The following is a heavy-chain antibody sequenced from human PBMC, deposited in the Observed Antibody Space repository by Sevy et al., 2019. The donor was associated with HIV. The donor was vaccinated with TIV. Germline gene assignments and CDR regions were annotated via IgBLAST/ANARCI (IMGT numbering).Heavy chain of an antibody. CDR2: MNPNSGNT. CDR1: GYTFTSYD. J-gene: IGHJ6*02. V-gene: IGHV1-8*01. D-gene: IGHD3-3*01. Sequence: ASVKVSCKASGYTFTSYDINWVRQATGQGLEWMGWMNPNSGNTGYAQKFQDRVTMTRNTSISTAYMELSSLRSEDTAVYYCARGGYYDFWSGYNYYYYGMDVWGQGTTVTVSS. CDR3: ARGGYYDFWSGYNYYYYGMDV.